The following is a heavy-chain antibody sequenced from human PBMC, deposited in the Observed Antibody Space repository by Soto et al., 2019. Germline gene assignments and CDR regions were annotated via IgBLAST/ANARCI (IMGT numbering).Heavy chain of an antibody. CDR3: ARHPTYTTGWYVDL. Sequence: GESLKISCKASGYSFTSYWIGWVRQVPGKGLQWLGIIYPGDSGTRYSPSFEGQVTMPVDKSVNIAYLQWTSLRASDSGIYYCARHPTYTTGWYVDLWGQGSLVTVSS. CDR1: GYSFTSYW. V-gene: IGHV5-51*01. CDR2: IYPGDSGT. J-gene: IGHJ5*02. D-gene: IGHD1-1*01.